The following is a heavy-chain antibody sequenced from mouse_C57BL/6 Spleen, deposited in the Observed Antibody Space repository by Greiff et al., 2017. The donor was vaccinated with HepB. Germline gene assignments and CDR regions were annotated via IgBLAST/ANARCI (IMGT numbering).Heavy chain of an antibody. D-gene: IGHD2-4*01. CDR3: AREGDYDDAMDY. Sequence: VQLKESEGGLVQPGSSMKLSCTASGFTFSDYYMAWVRQVPEKGLEWVANINYDGSSTYYLDSLKSRFIISRDNAKNILYLQMSSLKSEDTATYYCAREGDYDDAMDYWGQGTSVTVSS. CDR2: INYDGSST. V-gene: IGHV5-16*01. CDR1: GFTFSDYY. J-gene: IGHJ4*01.